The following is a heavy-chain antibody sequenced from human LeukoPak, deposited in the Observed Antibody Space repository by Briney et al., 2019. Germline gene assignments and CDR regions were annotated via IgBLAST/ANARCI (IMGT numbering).Heavy chain of an antibody. J-gene: IGHJ4*02. Sequence: GGSLRLSCAASGFTFGDYAMQWVRQAPGKGLEWVSGISWNSGSIGYADSVKGRFTISRDNAKNSLYLQMNSLRAEDTALYYCARDRYTSGWYDLEYWGQRTLVTVSS. V-gene: IGHV3-9*01. D-gene: IGHD6-19*01. CDR3: ARDRYTSGWYDLEY. CDR2: ISWNSGSI. CDR1: GFTFGDYA.